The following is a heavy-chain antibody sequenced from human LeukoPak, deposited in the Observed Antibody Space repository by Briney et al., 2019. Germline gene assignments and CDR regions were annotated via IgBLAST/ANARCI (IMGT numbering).Heavy chain of an antibody. V-gene: IGHV3-13*01. CDR3: ARGGIQVSGIDEFDY. D-gene: IGHD6-19*01. CDR1: GFTFIDYD. Sequence: PGGSLRLSCAASGFTFIDYDMHWVRQVIGGGLEWVSAIGIRGDTHYSRSVKGRFTISRENAESSLYLQMNSLRAEDTAVYYCARGGIQVSGIDEFDYWGQGTLVTVSS. CDR2: IGIRGDT. J-gene: IGHJ4*02.